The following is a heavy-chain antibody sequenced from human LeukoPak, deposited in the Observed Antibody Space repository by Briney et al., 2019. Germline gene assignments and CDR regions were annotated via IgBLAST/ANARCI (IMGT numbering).Heavy chain of an antibody. CDR2: ISSSGST. Sequence: SETLSLTCTVSGDSISSGGYYWSWIRQPAGKGLEWIGRISSSGSTNYNPSLKSRVTISVDTSKNQFSLKLSSVTAADTAVYYCTTQILLCHYYWGQGTLVTVSS. CDR1: GDSISSGGYY. V-gene: IGHV4-61*02. J-gene: IGHJ4*02. CDR3: TTQILLCHYY. D-gene: IGHD2/OR15-2a*01.